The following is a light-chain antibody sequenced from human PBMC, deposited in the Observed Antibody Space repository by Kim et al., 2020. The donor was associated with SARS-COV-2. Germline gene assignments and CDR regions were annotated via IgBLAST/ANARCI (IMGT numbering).Light chain of an antibody. V-gene: IGLV3-9*01. J-gene: IGLJ2*01. CDR3: QVWDSSTVV. Sequence: SYELTQPLSVSVALGQTARITCGGNNIGSKNVHWYQQKPGQAPVLVIYRDSNRPSGIPERFSGSNSGNTATLTISRAQAGDEAYYSCQVWDSSTVVFGGG. CDR1: NIGSKN. CDR2: RDS.